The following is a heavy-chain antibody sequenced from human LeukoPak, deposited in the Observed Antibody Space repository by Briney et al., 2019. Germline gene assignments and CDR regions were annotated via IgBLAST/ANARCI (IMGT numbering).Heavy chain of an antibody. CDR2: IYYSGST. J-gene: IGHJ3*02. CDR3: AGRRSTYYKDSGGHRTFDI. D-gene: IGHD3-22*01. CDR1: GGSISRYY. Sequence: PSETLSLTCTVSGGSISRYYWSWIRQPPGKGLEWIGFIYYSGSTNYNPSLKCRVTISVDTSKNQFSLKLSSVTPADTAVYYCAGRRSTYYKDSGGHRTFDIWGQGTMVTVSS. V-gene: IGHV4-59*01.